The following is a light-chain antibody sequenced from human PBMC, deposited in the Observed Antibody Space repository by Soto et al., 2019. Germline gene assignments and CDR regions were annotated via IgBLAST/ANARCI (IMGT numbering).Light chain of an antibody. CDR1: QSFSSW. J-gene: IGKJ2*03. V-gene: IGKV1-5*03. Sequence: DIQMTQSPSTLSASVGDRVTITCRASQSFSSWLAWYQQKPGKAPNLLIYRTSTLGRGVPSRFSASGSGTELTITISNLQPDDFATYYCQYYTSDSFYSFGQGTKLEIK. CDR3: QYYTSDSFYS. CDR2: RTS.